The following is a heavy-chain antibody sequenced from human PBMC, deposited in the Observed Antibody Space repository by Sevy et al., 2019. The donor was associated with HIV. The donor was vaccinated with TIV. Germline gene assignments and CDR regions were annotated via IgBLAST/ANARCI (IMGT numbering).Heavy chain of an antibody. V-gene: IGHV3-7*01. CDR1: GFTFSSYW. J-gene: IGHJ4*02. CDR2: IKQDGSEK. D-gene: IGHD6-25*01. Sequence: GGSLRLSCAASGFTFSSYWMNWVRQAPGKGLEWVANIKQDGSEKYYVDPVKGRFTISRDNAKNSMHLQMNSLRAEDTAVYYCARALAAAASYWGQGTLVTVSS. CDR3: ARALAAAASY.